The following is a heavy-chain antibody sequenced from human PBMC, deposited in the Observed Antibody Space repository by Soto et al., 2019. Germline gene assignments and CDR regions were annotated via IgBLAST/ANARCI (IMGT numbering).Heavy chain of an antibody. D-gene: IGHD6-19*01. Sequence: QLQLQESGPGLVKPSETLPLTCTVSGGPISSSAYHWGWIRQPPGKGLEWIGSVYYSGSTNYSPSLKSRLTISVDRSTNQFSLQVISVTAADTAVYYCESPGFVAGSGFDYWGRGILVTVSS. V-gene: IGHV4-39*01. J-gene: IGHJ4*02. CDR3: ESPGFVAGSGFDY. CDR1: GGPISSSAYH. CDR2: VYYSGST.